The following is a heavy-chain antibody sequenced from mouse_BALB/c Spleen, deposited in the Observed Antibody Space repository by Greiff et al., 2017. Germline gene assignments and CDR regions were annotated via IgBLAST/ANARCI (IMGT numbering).Heavy chain of an antibody. J-gene: IGHJ4*01. CDR1: GYAFSSSW. Sequence: QVQLQQSGPELVKPGASVKISCKASGYAFSSSWMNWVKQRPGQGLEWIGRIYPGDGDTNYNGKFKGKATLTADKSSSTAYMQLSSLTSVDSAVYFCARRGGPYGNYRAMDDWGQETSVTVSS. CDR3: ARRGGPYGNYRAMDD. CDR2: IYPGDGDT. D-gene: IGHD2-1*01. V-gene: IGHV1-82*01.